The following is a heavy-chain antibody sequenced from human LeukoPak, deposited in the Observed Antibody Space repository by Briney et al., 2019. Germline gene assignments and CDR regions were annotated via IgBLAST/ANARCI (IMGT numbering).Heavy chain of an antibody. V-gene: IGHV3-74*01. Sequence: GGSLRLSCAASGLTFSSHWMHWVRQAPGKGLVWVSRITNDGSSTTYADSVKGRFTISRDNAKNMLYLQVNSLRAEDTAVYYCARSPSPYSSGWYFDYWGQGTLVTVSS. CDR3: ARSPSPYSSGWYFDY. CDR1: GLTFSSHW. CDR2: ITNDGSST. D-gene: IGHD6-19*01. J-gene: IGHJ4*02.